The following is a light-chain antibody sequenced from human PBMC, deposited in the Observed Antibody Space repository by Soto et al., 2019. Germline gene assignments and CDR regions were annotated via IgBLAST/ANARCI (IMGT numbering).Light chain of an antibody. V-gene: IGKV1-39*01. Sequence: DIQMTQSPSSLSASVGDRVTITCRASQSISSYLNWYQQKPGKAPKLLIYAASSLQSGVPSRFSGSGSGTDFTLTISSLQPEDFATYYGQQSYSTITFGQGTRLEIK. CDR2: AAS. CDR1: QSISSY. CDR3: QQSYSTIT. J-gene: IGKJ5*01.